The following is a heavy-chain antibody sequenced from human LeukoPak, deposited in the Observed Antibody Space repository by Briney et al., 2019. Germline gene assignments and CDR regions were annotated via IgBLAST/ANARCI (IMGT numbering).Heavy chain of an antibody. CDR1: GFTSSSYG. J-gene: IGHJ4*02. V-gene: IGHV3-30*02. Sequence: PGGSLRFSCEAPGFTSSSYGMHWVRKAQGKGLEWVAFIWYDGSNKYYTDSVKGRFTISRDNSKNTLHLQMNSLRAEDTAMYYCARGDRQTEYYFDYWGQGTLVTVSS. D-gene: IGHD2-21*02. CDR3: ARGDRQTEYYFDY. CDR2: IWYDGSNK.